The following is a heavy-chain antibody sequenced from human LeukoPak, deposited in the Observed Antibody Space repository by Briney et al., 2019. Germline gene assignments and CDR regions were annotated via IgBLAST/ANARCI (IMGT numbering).Heavy chain of an antibody. J-gene: IGHJ4*02. CDR3: AREAGATTSPFDY. Sequence: SETLSLTCAVSGGSISSGGYSWSWSRQHPGKGLEWIGYIYYSGSTYYNPSFKSRVTISVDTSKNQFSLKLSSVTAADTAVYYCAREAGATTSPFDYWGQGTLVTVSS. CDR2: IYYSGST. D-gene: IGHD1-26*01. CDR1: GGSISSGGYS. V-gene: IGHV4-31*11.